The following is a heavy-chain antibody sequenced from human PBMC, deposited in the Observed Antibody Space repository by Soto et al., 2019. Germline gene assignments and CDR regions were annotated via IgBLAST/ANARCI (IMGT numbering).Heavy chain of an antibody. J-gene: IGHJ6*03. CDR2: IYYSGST. Sequence: SETLSLTCTVSGGSISSYYWSWIRQPPGKGLEWIGYIYYSGSTNYNPSLKSRVTISVDTSKNQFSLKLSSVTAADTAVYYCARCHRYCSGGSCYSDYYYYYMDVWGKGTTVTVSS. CDR3: ARCHRYCSGGSCYSDYYYYYMDV. V-gene: IGHV4-59*08. CDR1: GGSISSYY. D-gene: IGHD2-15*01.